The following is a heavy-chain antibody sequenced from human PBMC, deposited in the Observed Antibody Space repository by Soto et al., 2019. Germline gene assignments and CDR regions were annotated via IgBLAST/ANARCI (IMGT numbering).Heavy chain of an antibody. D-gene: IGHD5-12*01. Sequence: TSETLSLTCTVSGGSISSGGYYWSWIRQHPGKGLEWIGYIYYSGSTKYNPSLKSRVTISVDTSKNQFSLNLSSVTAADTAVFYCARSARDGYTVWGQGTLVTVSS. CDR1: GGSISSGGYY. CDR2: IYYSGST. V-gene: IGHV4-31*03. CDR3: ARSARDGYTV. J-gene: IGHJ4*02.